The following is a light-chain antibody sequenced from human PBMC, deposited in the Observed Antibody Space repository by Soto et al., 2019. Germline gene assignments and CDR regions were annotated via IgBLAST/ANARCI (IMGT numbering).Light chain of an antibody. V-gene: IGKV1-27*01. J-gene: IGKJ2*01. CDR2: AAS. CDR1: QGISNY. CDR3: QKYNSAPRT. Sequence: DIQMTQSPSSLSASVGDRVTITCRASQGISNYLAWYQQKPGKVPKLLIYAASTLQSGVPSRFSGSGSGTEFILTISSLQPEYVATYYCQKYNSAPRTFGQGTKLEIK.